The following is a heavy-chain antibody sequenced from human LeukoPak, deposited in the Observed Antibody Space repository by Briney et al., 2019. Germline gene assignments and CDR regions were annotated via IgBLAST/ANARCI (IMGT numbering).Heavy chain of an antibody. CDR1: GFTFSTYG. D-gene: IGHD3-10*01. J-gene: IGHJ4*02. CDR2: IGFDGSKK. Sequence: GGSLRLSCVASGFTFSTYGMHWVRQAPGKGLEWVAFIGFDGSKKFYADSVKGRFTISRDNSKNTPYLQMNSLRPEDTAVYYCASWRTPYLSGSGTYLEDYWGQGTLVTVSP. CDR3: ASWRTPYLSGSGTYLEDY. V-gene: IGHV3-30*02.